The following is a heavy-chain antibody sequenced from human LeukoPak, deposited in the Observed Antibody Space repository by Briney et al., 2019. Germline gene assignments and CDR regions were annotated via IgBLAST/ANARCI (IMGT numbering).Heavy chain of an antibody. CDR1: GDSMSNYY. J-gene: IGHJ5*02. V-gene: IGHV4-59*01. D-gene: IGHD3-3*01. Sequence: PSETLSLTCSVSGDSMSNYYWNWIRQPPGKRLEWIGLIFHSGYTTYNPSLQTRVTMSIDTSKNEFSLTLPSVTTADTAVYYCVRGHSILGVEARFDPWGQGALVTVSS. CDR3: VRGHSILGVEARFDP. CDR2: IFHSGYT.